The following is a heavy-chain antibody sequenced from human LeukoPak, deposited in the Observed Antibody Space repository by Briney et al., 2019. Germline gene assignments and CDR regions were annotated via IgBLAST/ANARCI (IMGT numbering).Heavy chain of an antibody. D-gene: IGHD2-2*01. CDR2: IYTSGST. V-gene: IGHV4-61*02. J-gene: IGHJ5*02. CDR1: GGSISSGSYY. CDR3: ARGGVVVPAATPADNWFDP. Sequence: SETLSLTCTVSGGSISSGSYYWSWIRQPAGKGLEWIGRIYTSGSTNYNPSLKSRVTVSVDTSKNQFSLKLSSVTAADTAVYYCARGGVVVPAATPADNWFDPWGQGTLVTVSS.